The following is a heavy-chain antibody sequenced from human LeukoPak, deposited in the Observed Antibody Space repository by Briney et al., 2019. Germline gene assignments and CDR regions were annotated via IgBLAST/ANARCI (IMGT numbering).Heavy chain of an antibody. V-gene: IGHV1-18*01. D-gene: IGHD6-19*01. CDR2: ISAYNGNT. CDR3: ARVSSGWYEDDY. Sequence: ASVKVSCKTSGYSFATFGISWVRQAPGQGLEWMGWISAYNGNTNYAQKLQGRVTMTTDTSTSTAYMELRSLRSDDTAVYYCARVSSGWYEDDYWGQGTLVTVSS. CDR1: GYSFATFG. J-gene: IGHJ4*02.